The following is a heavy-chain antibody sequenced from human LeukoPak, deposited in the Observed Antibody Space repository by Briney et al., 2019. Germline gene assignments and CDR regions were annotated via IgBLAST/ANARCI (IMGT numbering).Heavy chain of an antibody. CDR1: GFTFSSFG. CDR3: ARVANITTFGMDV. V-gene: IGHV3-33*01. D-gene: IGHD3-9*01. CDR2: IWYDGSKK. J-gene: IGHJ6*02. Sequence: QPGGSLRLSCAASGFTFSSFGMHWVRQAPGKGLEGVAVIWYDGSKKYYADSVKGRFTISRDNSKNTLYLQMNALRAEDTAVYYCARVANITTFGMDVWGQGTTVTVSS.